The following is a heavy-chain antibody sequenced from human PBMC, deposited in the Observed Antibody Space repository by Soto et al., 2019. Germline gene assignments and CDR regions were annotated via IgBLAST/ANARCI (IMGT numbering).Heavy chain of an antibody. J-gene: IGHJ4*02. D-gene: IGHD3-10*01. CDR1: GYSFTSYW. Sequence: LGESLKISCKGSGYSFTSYWIGWVRQMPGKGLEWMGIIYPGDSDARYSPSFQGQVTISADKSITTAYLQWSSLKASDSAMYYCARSLLIGIRGVINPHFDYWGQGSLVTVSS. CDR3: ARSLLIGIRGVINPHFDY. CDR2: IYPGDSDA. V-gene: IGHV5-51*01.